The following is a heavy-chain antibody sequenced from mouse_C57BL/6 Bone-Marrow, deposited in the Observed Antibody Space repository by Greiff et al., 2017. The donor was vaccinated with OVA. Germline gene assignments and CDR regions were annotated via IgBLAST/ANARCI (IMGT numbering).Heavy chain of an antibody. CDR1: GYTFTSYS. CDR3: ERSIYRGDMDY. D-gene: IGHD1-1*01. Sequence: QVQLKQSGAELARPGASVKMSCKASGYTFTSYSMHWVKQRPGQGLEWIGYINPSSGYTKYNQKFKDKATLTVDTSSSTAYMQLSSLTSVDSAVYYCERSIYRGDMDYWGQGTSVTVAS. J-gene: IGHJ4*01. CDR2: INPSSGYT. V-gene: IGHV1-4*01.